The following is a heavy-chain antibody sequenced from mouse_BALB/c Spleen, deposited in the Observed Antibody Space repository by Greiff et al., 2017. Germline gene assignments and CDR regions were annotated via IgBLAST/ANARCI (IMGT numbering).Heavy chain of an antibody. CDR1: GFTFSSYG. Sequence: EVKLEESGGGLVQPGGSLKLSCAASGFTFSSYGMSWVRQTPDKRLELVATINSNGGSTYYPDSVKGRFTISRDNAKNTLYLQMSSLKSEDTAMYYCARDDNYYGSSYFYFDYWGQGTTLTVSS. CDR3: ARDDNYYGSSYFYFDY. V-gene: IGHV5-6-3*01. J-gene: IGHJ2*01. CDR2: INSNGGST. D-gene: IGHD1-1*01.